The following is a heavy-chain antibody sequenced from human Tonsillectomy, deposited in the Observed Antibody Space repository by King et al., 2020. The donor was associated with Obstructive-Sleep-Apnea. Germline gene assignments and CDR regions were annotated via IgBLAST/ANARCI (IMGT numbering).Heavy chain of an antibody. CDR2: IYPGDSDT. CDR1: GYKFSNYW. CDR3: ARHDTREGSGDYGPDY. V-gene: IGHV5-51*01. D-gene: IGHD4-17*01. Sequence: QLVQSGAEVKKAGESLKISCKGSGYKFSNYWIAWVRQMPGKGLEWMGMIYPGDSDTRYSSSFQGQVTISADKSIGTAYLQGSRLKASDTAIYYCARHDTREGSGDYGPDYWGQGTLVTVSS. J-gene: IGHJ4*02.